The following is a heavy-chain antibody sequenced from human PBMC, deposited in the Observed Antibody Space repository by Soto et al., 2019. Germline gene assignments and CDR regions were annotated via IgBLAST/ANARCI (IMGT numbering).Heavy chain of an antibody. J-gene: IGHJ4*02. V-gene: IGHV3-30*07. CDR3: GRAEYSYGCDY. Sequence: GGSLRLSCSASGFTFSSYAMHWVRRGPGKGLEWVAVIAYDGSNKYYADSVKGRITISRDNAKNSLYLQMNTLRAEDTAVYYCGRAEYSYGCDYWGQGVLVTVSS. D-gene: IGHD5-18*01. CDR1: GFTFSSYA. CDR2: IAYDGSNK.